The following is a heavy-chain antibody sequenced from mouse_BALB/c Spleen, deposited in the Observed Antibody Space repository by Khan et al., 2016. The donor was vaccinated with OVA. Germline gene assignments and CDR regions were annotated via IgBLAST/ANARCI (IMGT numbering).Heavy chain of an antibody. D-gene: IGHD3-1*01. CDR3: ARSGYGGFSY. CDR2: INPNNGDT. CDR1: GYSFTDYI. Sequence: VQLKESGPDLVKPGASLKISCKASGYSFTDYIMNWVRQNHGKNLEWIGLINPNNGDTTYNQKFKGKATLTIDKSSSTAYMDLLSLTSEDSAVFYCARSGYGGFSYWGKGTLVTISA. V-gene: IGHV1-18*01. J-gene: IGHJ3*01.